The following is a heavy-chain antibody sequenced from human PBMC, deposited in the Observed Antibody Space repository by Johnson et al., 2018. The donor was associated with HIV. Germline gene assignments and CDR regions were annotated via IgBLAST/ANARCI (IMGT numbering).Heavy chain of an antibody. Sequence: MQLVESGGGVVHPGGSLRLSCAASGFTFSTFAIHWVRQAPGKGLEWVAMISYDGTNIYYRDSVKGRFTISRDNSKNTLYLHMDSLRAEDTAVYYCRIYSYGGGGPFEIWGQVTMVTVSS. CDR3: RIYSYGGGGPFEI. V-gene: IGHV3-30-3*01. J-gene: IGHJ3*02. D-gene: IGHD5-18*01. CDR2: ISYDGTNI. CDR1: GFTFSTFA.